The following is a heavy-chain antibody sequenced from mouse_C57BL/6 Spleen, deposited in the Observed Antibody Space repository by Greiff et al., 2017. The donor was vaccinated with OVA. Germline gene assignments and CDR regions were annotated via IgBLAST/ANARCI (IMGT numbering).Heavy chain of an antibody. CDR2: ISSGSSTI. J-gene: IGHJ4*01. V-gene: IGHV5-17*01. Sequence: DVQLQESGGGLVKPGGSLKLSCAASGFTFSDYGMHWVRQAPEKGLEWVAYISSGSSTIYYADTVKGRFTISRDNAKNTLFLQMTSLRSEDTAMYYCAKSSTAAAMDYWGQGTSVTVSS. D-gene: IGHD2-1*01. CDR1: GFTFSDYG. CDR3: AKSSTAAAMDY.